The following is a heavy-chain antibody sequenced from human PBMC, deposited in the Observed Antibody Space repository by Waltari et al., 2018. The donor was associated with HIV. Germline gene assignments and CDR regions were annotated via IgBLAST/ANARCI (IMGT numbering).Heavy chain of an antibody. CDR3: ARLDFYQSPGFSLGFDY. CDR2: IFPRDSET. Sequence: EVQVMQSGAEVKKPGESLKISCKVSGYNFASYWIGWVRQMPGKGLEWMGIIFPRDSETRYGPSFQGQVTISVDTSISTAFLQWDSLQASDTAMYYCARLDFYQSPGFSLGFDYWGQGTLVTVSS. J-gene: IGHJ4*02. CDR1: GYNFASYW. D-gene: IGHD2-21*01. V-gene: IGHV5-51*03.